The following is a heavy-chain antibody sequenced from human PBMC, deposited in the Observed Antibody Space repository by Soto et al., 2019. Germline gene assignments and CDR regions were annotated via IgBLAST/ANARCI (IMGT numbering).Heavy chain of an antibody. J-gene: IGHJ3*02. CDR3: ASIDDSSGYATDAFDI. CDR2: IIPIFGTA. V-gene: IGHV1-69*13. Sequence: GASMKVSCKASGGTFSSYAISWGRQAPGQGLEWMGGIIPIFGTANYAQKFQGRVTITADESTSTAYMELSSLRSEDTAVYYCASIDDSSGYATDAFDIWGQGTMVTVSS. CDR1: GGTFSSYA. D-gene: IGHD3-22*01.